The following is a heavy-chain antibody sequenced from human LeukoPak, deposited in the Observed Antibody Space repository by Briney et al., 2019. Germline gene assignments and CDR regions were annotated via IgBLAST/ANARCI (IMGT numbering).Heavy chain of an antibody. D-gene: IGHD2-2*02. CDR2: IYYGGSP. V-gene: IGHV4-39*07. J-gene: IGHJ4*02. Sequence: SETLSPTCTVSGDSISSDNYYWGWICQSPGKGLEWIGSIYYGGSPYYNPSLESRVTMSVDTSKSQFSLRLSSVTAADTAMYYCARSSDCSRASCFTSYFDSWGQGTLVTVSS. CDR3: ARSSDCSRASCFTSYFDS. CDR1: GDSISSDNYY.